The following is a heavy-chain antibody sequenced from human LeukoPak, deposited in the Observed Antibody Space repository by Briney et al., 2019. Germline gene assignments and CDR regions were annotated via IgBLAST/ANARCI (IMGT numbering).Heavy chain of an antibody. D-gene: IGHD5-12*01. CDR3: ARGGYSGFDV. Sequence: GGSLRLSCAASGLTFSTYDMHWVRQATGEGLEWVSGIGKGGDTYYIGSVKGRLTISRENAQNSLYLQMNSPRSGDTAVYYCARGGYSGFDVWGQGTVVTVSS. CDR1: GLTFSTYD. J-gene: IGHJ3*01. V-gene: IGHV3-13*04. CDR2: IGKGGDT.